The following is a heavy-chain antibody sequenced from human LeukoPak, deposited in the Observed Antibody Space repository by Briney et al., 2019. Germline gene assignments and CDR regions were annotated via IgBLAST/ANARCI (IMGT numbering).Heavy chain of an antibody. V-gene: IGHV4-4*07. Sequence: SSETLSLTCTVSGGSISSYYWSWIRQPAGKGLEWIGRIYTSGSTNYNPSLKSRVTVSVDTSKNQFSLKLSSVTAADTAMYYCARSYRFGELLYQYYFDYWGQGTLVTVSS. CDR1: GGSISSYY. CDR2: IYTSGST. CDR3: ARSYRFGELLYQYYFDY. D-gene: IGHD3-10*01. J-gene: IGHJ4*02.